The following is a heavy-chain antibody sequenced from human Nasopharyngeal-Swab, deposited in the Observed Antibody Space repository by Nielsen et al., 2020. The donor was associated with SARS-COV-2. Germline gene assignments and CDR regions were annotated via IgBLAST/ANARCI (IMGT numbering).Heavy chain of an antibody. D-gene: IGHD4-17*01. CDR1: GGTFSKYA. CDR2: IIVNLGMT. J-gene: IGHJ6*02. CDR3: ARVVPDYGDDYYYYGMDV. Sequence: SVKVSCKVSGGTFSKYAISWVRQAPGQGLEWMGGIIVNLGMTKYAQKFKDSVIINADESTGTAYMVLSSLRSEDTAVYYCARVVPDYGDDYYYYGMDVWGQGTTVTVSS. V-gene: IGHV1-69*10.